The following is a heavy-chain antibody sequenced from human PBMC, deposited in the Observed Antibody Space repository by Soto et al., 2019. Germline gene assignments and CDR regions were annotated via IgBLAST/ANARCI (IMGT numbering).Heavy chain of an antibody. CDR1: GFTFSSYG. J-gene: IGHJ4*02. CDR3: AKALLVYDIWTADY. V-gene: IGHV3-30*18. D-gene: IGHD3-9*01. Sequence: QVQLVESGGGVVQPGRSLRLSCAASGFTFSSYGMHWVRQAPGKGLEWVAVISYDGSNKYYADSVKGRLTISRDNSNNKLYLKINVLRAEGTAVYYCAKALLVYDIWTADYWGQGTLVTDSS. CDR2: ISYDGSNK.